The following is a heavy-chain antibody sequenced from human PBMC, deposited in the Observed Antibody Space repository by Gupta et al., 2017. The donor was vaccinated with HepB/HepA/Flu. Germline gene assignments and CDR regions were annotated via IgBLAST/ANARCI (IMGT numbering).Heavy chain of an antibody. CDR1: GDPITEGGYY. J-gene: IGHJ5*02. D-gene: IGHD2-8*02. V-gene: IGHV4-31*03. Sequence: QVQLQESGPGLVKPSQTLSLTCNVSGDPITEGGYYWTWIRQVPGKGLEWIGYVYYDGYTNYNSALKGRVMISLDTSKNQFSLKLTSLTAADTAIYYCARVSGGWSGYEFDPWGQGTLVTVSS. CDR3: ARVSGGWSGYEFDP. CDR2: VYYDGYT.